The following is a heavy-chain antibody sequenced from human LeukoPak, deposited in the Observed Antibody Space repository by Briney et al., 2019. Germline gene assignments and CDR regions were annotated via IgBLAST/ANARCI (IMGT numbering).Heavy chain of an antibody. V-gene: IGHV4-61*01. CDR2: IYYSGST. CDR1: GGAVSSRSYY. CDR3: ARASPGKYAFDI. Sequence: PSETLSLTCSVSGGAVSSRSYYWSWIRQPPGKGLEWIGYIYYSGSTDYNPSLKSRVTISVDTSKNQFSLKLSSVTAADTAVYCCARASPGKYAFDIWGQGTMVTVPS. J-gene: IGHJ3*02.